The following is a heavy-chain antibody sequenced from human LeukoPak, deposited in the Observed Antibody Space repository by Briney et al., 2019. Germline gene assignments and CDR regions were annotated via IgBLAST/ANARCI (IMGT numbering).Heavy chain of an antibody. CDR3: TTALAGTFDY. V-gene: IGHV3-15*01. Sequence: GGSLRLSCAASGFTFSSAWMSWVRQAPGKGLQWVGRIKSRTDGGTTDYAAPVKGRFTISRDDSRNTLFLQMNSPKAEDTAVYYCTTALAGTFDYWGQGTLVTVSS. D-gene: IGHD1-7*01. CDR1: GFTFSSAW. CDR2: IKSRTDGGTT. J-gene: IGHJ4*02.